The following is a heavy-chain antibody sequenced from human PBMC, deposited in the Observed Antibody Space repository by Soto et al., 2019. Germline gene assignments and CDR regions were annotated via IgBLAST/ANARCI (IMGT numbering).Heavy chain of an antibody. CDR2: TYYRSTWNN. V-gene: IGHV6-1*01. J-gene: IGHJ6*02. CDR3: ARGHAGTMDV. CDR1: GDSVSSNGAA. Sequence: PSQTLSLPCAISGDSVSSNGAAWNLIRQSPSRGLQWLGRTYYRSTWNNDYAVSVKSRITINPDTSKNQFSLQLNSVTPEDTAVYYCARGHAGTMDVWGQGTTVTVSS. D-gene: IGHD1-1*01.